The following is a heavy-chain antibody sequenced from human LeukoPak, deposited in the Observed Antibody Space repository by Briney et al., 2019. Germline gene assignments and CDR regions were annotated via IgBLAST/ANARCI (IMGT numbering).Heavy chain of an antibody. D-gene: IGHD1-26*01. CDR1: GFTFSSYA. CDR2: ISSNGGST. J-gene: IGHJ5*02. CDR3: AREKIVESVTQFDP. Sequence: PGGSLRLSCSASGFTFSSYAMHWVRQAPGKGLEYVSSISSNGGSTYYADPVKGRFTISRDNSKNTLYLQMNSLRAEDTAVYYCAREKIVESVTQFDPWGQGTLVTVSS. V-gene: IGHV3-64*04.